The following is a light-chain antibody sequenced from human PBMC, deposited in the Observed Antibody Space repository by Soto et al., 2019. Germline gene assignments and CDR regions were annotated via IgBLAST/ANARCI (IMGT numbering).Light chain of an antibody. CDR1: SSDVGGYNY. J-gene: IGLJ1*01. CDR2: EVS. CDR3: SSYSGTNYHYV. V-gene: IGLV2-8*01. Sequence: QSVLTQPPSASGSFGQSVTISCTGTSSDVGGYNYVSWYQQHPGKAPKLMTYEVSERPSGVPDRFSGSKSGNTASLTVSGLQADDEADYYCSSYSGTNYHYVFGTGT.